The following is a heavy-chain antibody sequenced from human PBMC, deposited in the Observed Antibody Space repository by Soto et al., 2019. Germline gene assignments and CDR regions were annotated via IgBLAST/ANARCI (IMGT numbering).Heavy chain of an antibody. J-gene: IGHJ6*02. Sequence: ASVKVSRKASGYTFTSYGISWVRQAPGQGLEWMGWISAYNGNTNYAQKLQGRVTMTTDTSTSTAYMELKSLRSDDTAVYYCARPQFSSSSFYYGMDVWGQGTTVTVSS. V-gene: IGHV1-18*01. D-gene: IGHD6-6*01. CDR3: ARPQFSSSSFYYGMDV. CDR1: GYTFTSYG. CDR2: ISAYNGNT.